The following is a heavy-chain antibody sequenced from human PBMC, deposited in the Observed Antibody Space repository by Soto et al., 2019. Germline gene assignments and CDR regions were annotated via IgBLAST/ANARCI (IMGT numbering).Heavy chain of an antibody. V-gene: IGHV3-21*01. CDR1: GFTFSSYS. D-gene: IGHD6-13*01. J-gene: IGHJ4*02. CDR3: ARLLTLGGSWHFDY. Sequence: GGSLRLSCAASGFTFSSYSMNWVRQAPGKGLEWVSSISSSSSYIYYADSVKGRFTISRDNAKNSLYLQMNSLRAEDTAVYYCARLLTLGGSWHFDYWGQGTLVTVSS. CDR2: ISSSSSYI.